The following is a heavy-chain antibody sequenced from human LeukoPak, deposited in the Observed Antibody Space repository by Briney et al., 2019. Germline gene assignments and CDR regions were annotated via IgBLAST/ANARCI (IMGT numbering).Heavy chain of an antibody. CDR3: ARDQEGFDY. J-gene: IGHJ4*02. CDR1: GYAFTAFY. Sequence: ASVKVSCKASGYAFTAFYIHWVRQAPGQGLEWMGRLNPNTGGTIHAQKFQGRVTISRDTSISTAYMELSSLRSEDTAVYYCARDQEGFDYWGQGTLVTVSS. CDR2: LNPNTGGT. V-gene: IGHV1-2*06.